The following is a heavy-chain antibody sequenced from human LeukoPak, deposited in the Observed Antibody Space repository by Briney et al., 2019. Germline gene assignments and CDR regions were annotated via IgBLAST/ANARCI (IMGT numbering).Heavy chain of an antibody. D-gene: IGHD6-6*01. CDR1: GYTFTTYY. CDR3: ARASLIATLPAPLDY. J-gene: IGHJ4*02. Sequence: ASVKVSCKASGYTFTTYYMHWVRQAPGQGLEWMGIINLRSGSTDYAHNLQGRVTMTRDTSTSTVYMELSSLRSEDTAVYYCARASLIATLPAPLDYWGQGTLVTVSS. CDR2: INLRSGST. V-gene: IGHV1-46*04.